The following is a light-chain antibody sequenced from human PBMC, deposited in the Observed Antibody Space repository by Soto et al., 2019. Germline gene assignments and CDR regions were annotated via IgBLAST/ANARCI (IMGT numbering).Light chain of an antibody. CDR3: HHRGNGIT. CDR1: QSVSSN. CDR2: GAS. Sequence: EIVMTQSPAALSVSPGERATLSCRASQSVSSNLAWYQQKPGQAPRLLIYGASNRATGIPARFSGSGSGTDFTLTISSLEPEDFAVYYCHHRGNGITFGQGTRLEIK. V-gene: IGKV3-11*01. J-gene: IGKJ5*01.